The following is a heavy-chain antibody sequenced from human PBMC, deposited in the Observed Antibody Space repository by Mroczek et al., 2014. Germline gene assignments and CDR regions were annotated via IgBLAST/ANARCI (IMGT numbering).Heavy chain of an antibody. CDR1: GYTLTELS. CDR2: FDPEDGET. CDR3: ATDPTSSGWYVPSDYGMDV. Sequence: SGAEVKKPGASVKVSCKVSGYTLTELSMHWVRQAPGKGLEWMGGFDPEDGETIYAQKFQGRVTMTEDTSTDTAYMELSSPRSEDTAVYYCATDPTSSGWYVPSDYGMDVWGQGTTVTVSS. D-gene: IGHD6-19*01. J-gene: IGHJ6*02. V-gene: IGHV1-24*01.